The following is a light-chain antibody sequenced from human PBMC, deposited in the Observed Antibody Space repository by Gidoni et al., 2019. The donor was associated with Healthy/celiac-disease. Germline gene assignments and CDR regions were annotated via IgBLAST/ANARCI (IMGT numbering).Light chain of an antibody. CDR3: MQRIEFPSGT. J-gene: IGKJ1*01. Sequence: SGVPDRFSGSGSRTDFTLKISRVEAEDVGVYYCMQRIEFPSGTFGQGTKVEIK. V-gene: IGKV2-40*01.